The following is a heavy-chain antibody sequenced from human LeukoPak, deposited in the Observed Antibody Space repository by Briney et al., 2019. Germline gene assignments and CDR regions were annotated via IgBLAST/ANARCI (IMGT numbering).Heavy chain of an antibody. V-gene: IGHV1-69*06. D-gene: IGHD1-20*01. Sequence: SVKVTCKASGGTFSSYAISWVRQAPGQGLEWMGGIIPIFGTANYAQKFQGRVTITADKSTSTAYMELSSLRSEDTAVYYCARERGNWNDKAFDIWGQGTMVTVSS. CDR3: ARERGNWNDKAFDI. J-gene: IGHJ3*02. CDR1: GGTFSSYA. CDR2: IIPIFGTA.